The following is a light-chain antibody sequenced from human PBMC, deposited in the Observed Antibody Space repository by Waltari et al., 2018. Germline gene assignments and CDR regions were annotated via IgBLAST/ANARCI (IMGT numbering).Light chain of an antibody. CDR1: PSVGRY. V-gene: IGKV3-20*01. Sequence: IVLTQSPGTLPLSPGERATISCRASPSVGRYLAWYQQKPGQAPRLLIYGASTRATGIPDRFSGSGSGTDFSLIISRLEPEDFAVYFCQKYEALPATFGQGTKVEIK. J-gene: IGKJ1*01. CDR2: GAS. CDR3: QKYEALPAT.